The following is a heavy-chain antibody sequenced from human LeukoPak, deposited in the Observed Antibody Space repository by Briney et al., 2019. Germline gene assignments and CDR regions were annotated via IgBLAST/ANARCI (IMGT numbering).Heavy chain of an antibody. CDR1: GFTFSSYE. V-gene: IGHV3-48*03. J-gene: IGHJ5*02. Sequence: GGSLRLSCAASGFTFSSYEMNWVRQAPGKGLEWVSYISSSGSTIYYADSVKGRFTISRDNAKNSLCLQMNSLRAEDTAVYYCAREEDYYDSSGYYKGTGFDPWGQGTLVTVSS. CDR2: ISSSGSTI. CDR3: AREEDYYDSSGYYKGTGFDP. D-gene: IGHD3-22*01.